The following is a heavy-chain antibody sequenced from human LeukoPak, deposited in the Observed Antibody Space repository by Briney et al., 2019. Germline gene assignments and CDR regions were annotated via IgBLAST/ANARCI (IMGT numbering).Heavy chain of an antibody. CDR3: ARQIYDFWSGYRSTYYYYYMDV. Sequence: PSETLSLTCTVSGGSISGYYWSWIRQPPGKGLEWIGYIYTSGSTNYNPSLKSRVTISVDTSKNQFSLKLSSVTAADTAVYYCARQIYDFWSGYRSTYYYYYMDVWGKGTTVTVSS. V-gene: IGHV4-4*09. CDR2: IYTSGST. D-gene: IGHD3-3*01. CDR1: GGSISGYY. J-gene: IGHJ6*03.